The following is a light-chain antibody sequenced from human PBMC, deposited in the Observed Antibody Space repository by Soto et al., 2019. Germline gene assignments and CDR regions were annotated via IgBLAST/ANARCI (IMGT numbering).Light chain of an antibody. V-gene: IGKV3-20*01. Sequence: EIVWTQSPGTLSLSPGERATLSCRASQSVRSNYLAWYQQRPGQAPRLLLYGASTRATVIPDRFSGSWSGTAFTLTISIWEREDFAVYYGQQYCSSPATFGLGTMLVIK. CDR2: GAS. CDR3: QQYCSSPAT. J-gene: IGKJ2*01. CDR1: QSVRSNY.